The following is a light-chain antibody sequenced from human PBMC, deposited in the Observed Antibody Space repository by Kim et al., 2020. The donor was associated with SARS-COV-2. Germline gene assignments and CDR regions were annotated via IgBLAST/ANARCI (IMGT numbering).Light chain of an antibody. CDR3: QSYGSSPWV. Sequence: GKKATITCTGSSSSIASNYAQWYQQRPGRAPTPVIYEDNHRPSGVPDRFSGSIARSTNSASITISRLKAEDEDDCYCQSYGSSPWVFGGGTQLTVL. CDR1: SSSIASNY. J-gene: IGLJ3*02. CDR2: EDN. V-gene: IGLV6-57*02.